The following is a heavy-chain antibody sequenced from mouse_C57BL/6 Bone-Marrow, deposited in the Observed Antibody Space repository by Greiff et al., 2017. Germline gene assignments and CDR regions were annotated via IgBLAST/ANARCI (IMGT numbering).Heavy chain of an antibody. Sequence: QVQLQQPGAELVKPGASVKLSCKASGYTFTSYWMHWVKQRPGQGLEWIGMIHPNSGSTNYNEKFKSKATLTVDKSSSTAYVQLSSLASEDSAVYYCARSALLLRYWYFDVWGTGTTVTVSS. D-gene: IGHD1-1*01. CDR3: ARSALLLRYWYFDV. J-gene: IGHJ1*03. CDR2: IHPNSGST. V-gene: IGHV1-64*01. CDR1: GYTFTSYW.